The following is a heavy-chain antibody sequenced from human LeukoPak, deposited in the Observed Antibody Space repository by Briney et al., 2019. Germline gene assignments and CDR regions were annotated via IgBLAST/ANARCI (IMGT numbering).Heavy chain of an antibody. D-gene: IGHD2-15*01. Sequence: PGGSLRLSCAASGFTFSSYSMNWVRQAPGKGLEWVSSISSSSSYIYYADSVKGRFTISRDNAKNSLYLQMNSLRAEDTAVYYCARDDCSGGSCYSSFGYWGQGTLVTVSS. J-gene: IGHJ4*02. CDR1: GFTFSSYS. CDR3: ARDDCSGGSCYSSFGY. CDR2: ISSSSSYI. V-gene: IGHV3-21*01.